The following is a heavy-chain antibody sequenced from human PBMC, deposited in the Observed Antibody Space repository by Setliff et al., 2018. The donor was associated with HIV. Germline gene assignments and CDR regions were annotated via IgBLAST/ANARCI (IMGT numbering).Heavy chain of an antibody. CDR2: ISSSSSYT. V-gene: IGHV3-21*04. D-gene: IGHD2-15*01. Sequence: GGSLRLSCAASGFTFSSYSMNWVRQAPGKGLEWVSYISSSSSYTHYADSVKGRFTISRDNSKNTLYLQMNSLRAEDTAVYYCAKTLPTLYPPHDYYFAMDVWGQGTTVTVPS. J-gene: IGHJ6*02. CDR3: AKTLPTLYPPHDYYFAMDV. CDR1: GFTFSSYS.